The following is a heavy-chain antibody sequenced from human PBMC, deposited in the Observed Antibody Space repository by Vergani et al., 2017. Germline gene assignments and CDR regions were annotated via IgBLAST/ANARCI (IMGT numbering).Heavy chain of an antibody. CDR3: ARHLCGYSYGVFDY. CDR2: LYASGST. D-gene: IGHD5-18*01. J-gene: IGHJ4*02. CDR1: DFISNGHY. V-gene: IGHV4-38-2*01. Sequence: QVQLQESGPGLVKPSETLSLICDVFDFISNGHYWGWIRQSPGKGLEWIGSLYASGSTNYNPSLKSRVSISIATSKNHFSLRLISVTAADTAVYYCARHLCGYSYGVFDYWGQGRVVTVSS.